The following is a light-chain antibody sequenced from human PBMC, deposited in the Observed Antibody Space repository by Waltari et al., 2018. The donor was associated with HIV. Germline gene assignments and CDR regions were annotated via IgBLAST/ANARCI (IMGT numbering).Light chain of an antibody. CDR2: AAS. CDR3: QQSYGTPLT. CDR1: QSISPY. J-gene: IGKJ4*01. Sequence: DIQMTQSPSSLSAPVGDRVIITCRASQSISPYVNWYQQTPGSAPKLLIRAASSLQGGVPSRFSGSGSGTDFSLTISNLQSEDFATYYCQQSYGTPLTFGGGTRVEIK. V-gene: IGKV1-39*01.